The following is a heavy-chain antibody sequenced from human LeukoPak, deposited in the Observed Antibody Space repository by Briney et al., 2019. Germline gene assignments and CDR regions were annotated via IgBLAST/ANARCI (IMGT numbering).Heavy chain of an antibody. CDR2: ISAYNGNT. J-gene: IGHJ6*02. CDR1: GYTFTGYY. CDR3: ARDTPRFVVVVAATGYYGMDV. D-gene: IGHD2-15*01. V-gene: IGHV1-18*04. Sequence: ASVKVSCKASGYTFTGYYMHWVRQAPGQGLEWMGWISAYNGNTNYAQKLQGRVTMTTDTSTSTAYMELRSLRSDDTAVYYCARDTPRFVVVVAATGYYGMDVWGQGTTVTVSS.